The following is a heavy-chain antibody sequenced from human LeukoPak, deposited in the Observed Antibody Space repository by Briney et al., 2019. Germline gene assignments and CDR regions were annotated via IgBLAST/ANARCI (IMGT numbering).Heavy chain of an antibody. J-gene: IGHJ3*01. V-gene: IGHV1-24*01. Sequence: ASVKVSCKVSKYTLTELSMHWVRQAPGKGLEWMGGFDPEHGKTVYAQTFQGRVTMTEDTSTGTAYVELRSLRSEDTAVYYCATEDFDGIVGPIDSFDVWGQGTMVTVSS. D-gene: IGHD1-26*01. CDR1: KYTLTELS. CDR2: FDPEHGKT. CDR3: ATEDFDGIVGPIDSFDV.